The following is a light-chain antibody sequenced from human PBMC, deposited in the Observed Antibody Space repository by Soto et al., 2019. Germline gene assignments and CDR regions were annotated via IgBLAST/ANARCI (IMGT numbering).Light chain of an antibody. CDR2: DVT. J-gene: IGLJ2*01. V-gene: IGLV2-11*01. Sequence: QSALTQPRSVSGSPGQSVTISCTGTSSDVGGYDYVSWYQHHPGKAPKLIIYDVTRRPSGVPDRFSGSKSANTASLTISGLQAEDEADYYCCSYAGSYTHVVFGGGTKVTVL. CDR3: CSYAGSYTHVV. CDR1: SSDVGGYDY.